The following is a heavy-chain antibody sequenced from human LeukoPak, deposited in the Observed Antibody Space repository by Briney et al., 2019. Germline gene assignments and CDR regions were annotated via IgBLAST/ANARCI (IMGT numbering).Heavy chain of an antibody. CDR1: GGSISSGSYY. J-gene: IGHJ4*02. V-gene: IGHV4-61*02. CDR2: IYTSGST. CDR3: ATSYGSGSYSLYVY. Sequence: SQTLSLTCTVSGGSISSGSYYWSWIRQPAGKGLEWIGRIYTSGSTNYNPSLKSRVTISVDTSKNQFSLKLSSVTAADTAVYYCATSYGSGSYSLYVYWGQGTLVTVSS. D-gene: IGHD3-10*01.